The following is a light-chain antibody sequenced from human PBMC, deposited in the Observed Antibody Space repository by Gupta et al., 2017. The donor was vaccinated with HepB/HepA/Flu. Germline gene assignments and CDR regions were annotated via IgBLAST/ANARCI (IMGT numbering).Light chain of an antibody. CDR1: QGIYNY. V-gene: IGKV1-16*01. CDR2: AAS. J-gene: IGKJ5*01. Sequence: DIQLTQVPSSLSASVGDRVTITCRASQGIYNYLAWFQQKPGKDPKSLIYAASNLQSGVPSRFSGSGSGTDFTLTISSLQPEDFATYYCQQYNSYPITFGGGTRLEMK. CDR3: QQYNSYPIT.